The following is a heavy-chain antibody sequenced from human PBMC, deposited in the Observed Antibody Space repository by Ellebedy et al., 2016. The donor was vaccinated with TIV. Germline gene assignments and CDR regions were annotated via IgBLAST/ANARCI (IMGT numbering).Heavy chain of an antibody. V-gene: IGHV3-21*01. Sequence: PGGSLRLSCAASGFTFSSYSMNWVRQAPGKGLEWVSSITSSSSYRFYADSVKGRFTISRDNAKNSLYLQMNSLRGEDTAVYYCARCVVAHAAFDIWGQGTMVTVSS. D-gene: IGHD2-15*01. CDR1: GFTFSSYS. J-gene: IGHJ3*02. CDR2: ITSSSSYR. CDR3: ARCVVAHAAFDI.